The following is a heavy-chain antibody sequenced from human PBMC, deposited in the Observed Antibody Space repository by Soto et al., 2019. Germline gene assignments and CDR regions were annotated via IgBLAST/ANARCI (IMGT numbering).Heavy chain of an antibody. V-gene: IGHV1-2*04. CDR3: ARGRPTIVGVDGMDV. Sequence: QVQLVQSGAEVKKPGASVKVSCKASGYTFTGYYMHWVRQAPGQGLEWRGWINPNSGGTNYAQKFQGWVTMTRDTSISTAYMERSRLRSDDTAVYYCARGRPTIVGVDGMDVWGQGTTVTVSS. CDR1: GYTFTGYY. D-gene: IGHD3-3*01. CDR2: INPNSGGT. J-gene: IGHJ6*02.